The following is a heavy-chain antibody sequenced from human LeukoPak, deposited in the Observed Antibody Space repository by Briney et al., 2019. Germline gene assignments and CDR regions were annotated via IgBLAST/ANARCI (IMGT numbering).Heavy chain of an antibody. D-gene: IGHD3-3*01. Sequence: ASVNVSCKVSGGSFTNNAISWGRQAPGQGPEWMGRILPIFGTAEYAERFQGRLTLTADKSTTTAYIDLNSLTIGDRALYICTRVKGFVVHFEFSGQGALVTVSS. CDR1: GGSFTNNA. CDR2: ILPIFGTA. CDR3: TRVKGFVVHFEF. J-gene: IGHJ4*02. V-gene: IGHV1-69*06.